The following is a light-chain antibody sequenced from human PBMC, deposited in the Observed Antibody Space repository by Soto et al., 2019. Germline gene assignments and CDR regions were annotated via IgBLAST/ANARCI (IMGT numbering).Light chain of an antibody. CDR2: DVS. V-gene: IGLV2-14*01. J-gene: IGLJ2*01. Sequence: QSALTQPASVSGSAGQSITISCTGASSDVGGYNYVSWYQQQPGKAPKLMIYDVSNRPSGVSNRFSGSKSGNTASLTISGLQAEDESDYYCSSYTSSSTLVFGGGTKLTV. CDR1: SSDVGGYNY. CDR3: SSYTSSSTLV.